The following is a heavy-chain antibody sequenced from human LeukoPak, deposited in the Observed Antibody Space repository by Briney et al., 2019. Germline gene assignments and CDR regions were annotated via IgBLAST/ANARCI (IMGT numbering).Heavy chain of an antibody. V-gene: IGHV3-48*03. CDR3: ARDKSISTFDY. J-gene: IGHJ4*02. D-gene: IGHD5/OR15-5a*01. CDR1: GFTFSSYE. Sequence: GGSLRLSCAASGFTFSSYEMNWVRQAPGKGLEWVSYISSSGSTIYYADSVKGRFTISRDNAKNSPYLQMNSLRAEDTAVYYCARDKSISTFDYWGQGTLVTVSS. CDR2: ISSSGSTI.